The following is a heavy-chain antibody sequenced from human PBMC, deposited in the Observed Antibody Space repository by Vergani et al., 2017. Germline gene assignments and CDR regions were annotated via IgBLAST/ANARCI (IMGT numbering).Heavy chain of an antibody. CDR1: GFTFSDYY. CDR2: ISSSGSTR. Sequence: QVQLVESGGGVVQPGRSLRLSCAASGFTFSDYYMSWIRQAPGKGLEWVSYISSSGSTRYYADSVKGRFTISRDNAKNSLYLQMNSLRAEDTAVYYCARDVFIGTAGYYYMDVWGKGTTVTVSS. D-gene: IGHD1-1*01. V-gene: IGHV3-11*01. CDR3: ARDVFIGTAGYYYMDV. J-gene: IGHJ6*03.